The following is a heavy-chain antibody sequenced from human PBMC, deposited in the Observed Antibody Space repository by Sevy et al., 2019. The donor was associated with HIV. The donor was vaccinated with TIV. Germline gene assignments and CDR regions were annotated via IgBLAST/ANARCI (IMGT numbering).Heavy chain of an antibody. CDR2: ISGGGGGT. Sequence: GGSLRLSCAASGFTFNNYAMSWVRQASGKGLEGKGLEWVSTISGGGGGTYYADSVRGWFTISRDNSKNIRYLQVNSLRVEDTAVYYCAKHYIHDIADGWYFDLWGRGTLVTVSS. V-gene: IGHV3-23*01. CDR3: AKHYIHDIADGWYFDL. J-gene: IGHJ2*01. D-gene: IGHD6-13*01. CDR1: GFTFNNYA.